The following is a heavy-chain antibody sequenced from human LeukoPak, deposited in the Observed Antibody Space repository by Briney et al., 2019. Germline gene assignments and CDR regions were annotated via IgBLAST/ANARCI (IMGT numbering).Heavy chain of an antibody. CDR1: GFTFSNYG. V-gene: IGHV3-30*02. CDR2: IQYKGNTE. CDR3: AIKAKGDY. D-gene: IGHD3-10*01. Sequence: GGSLRLSCSASGFTFSNYGMHWVRQAPGKGLEWVAFIQYKGNTEYYADSVKGRFTISRDNSKNTLYLQMNSLRAEDTAVYYSAIKAKGDYWGQGTLVTVSS. J-gene: IGHJ4*02.